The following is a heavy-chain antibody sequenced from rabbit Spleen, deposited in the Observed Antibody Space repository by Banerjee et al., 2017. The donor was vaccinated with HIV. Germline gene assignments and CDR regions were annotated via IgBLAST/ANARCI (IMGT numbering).Heavy chain of an antibody. Sequence: QSLEESGGDLVKPGASLTLTCTASGFSFSSNYYMCWVRQAPGKGLECIACIYGDSSGSTWYASWAKGRFTISKTSSTTVTLQMTSLTVADTATYFCARGSATMTMVITGYYLNLWGPGTLVTVS. J-gene: IGHJ4*01. CDR3: ARGSATMTMVITGYYLNL. CDR2: IYGDSSGST. V-gene: IGHV1S40*01. D-gene: IGHD2-1*01. CDR1: GFSFSSNYY.